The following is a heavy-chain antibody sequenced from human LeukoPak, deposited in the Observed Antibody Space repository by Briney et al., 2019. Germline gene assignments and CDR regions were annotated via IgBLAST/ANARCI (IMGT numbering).Heavy chain of an antibody. CDR1: GFTFSSYG. CDR2: IRYDGSNK. J-gene: IGHJ6*03. D-gene: IGHD3-3*01. Sequence: GGSLRLSCAASGFTFSSYGMHWVRQAPGKGLEWVAFIRYDGSNKYYADSVKGRFTISRDNSKNTLYLQMNSLRAEDTAVYYCARALEAKRYYYYMDVWGKGTTVTVSS. CDR3: ARALEAKRYYYYMDV. V-gene: IGHV3-30*02.